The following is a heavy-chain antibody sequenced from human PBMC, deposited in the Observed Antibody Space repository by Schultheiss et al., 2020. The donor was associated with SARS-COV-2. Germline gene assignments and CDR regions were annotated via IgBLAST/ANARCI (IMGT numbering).Heavy chain of an antibody. CDR3: AREEDTAMDSYYYYYMDV. V-gene: IGHV4-34*01. D-gene: IGHD5-18*01. CDR2: INHSGST. J-gene: IGHJ6*03. Sequence: SETLSLTCAVYGGSFSGYYWSWIRQPPGKGLEWIGEINHSGSTNYNPSLKSRVTISVDTSKNQFSLKLSSVTAADTAVYYCAREEDTAMDSYYYYYMDVWGKGTTVTVAS. CDR1: GGSFSGYY.